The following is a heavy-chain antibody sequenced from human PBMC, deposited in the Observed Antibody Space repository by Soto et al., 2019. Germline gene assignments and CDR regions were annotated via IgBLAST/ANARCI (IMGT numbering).Heavy chain of an antibody. Sequence: QVQLVESGGGVVQPGRSLRLSCAASGFTFSSYGMHWVRQAPGKGLEWVAVISYDGSNKYYADSVKGRFTISRDNSKNTLYLQMNSLRAEDTAVYYCAKDFGIAAAGPNWFDPWGQGTLVTVSS. J-gene: IGHJ5*02. D-gene: IGHD6-13*01. V-gene: IGHV3-30*18. CDR2: ISYDGSNK. CDR1: GFTFSSYG. CDR3: AKDFGIAAAGPNWFDP.